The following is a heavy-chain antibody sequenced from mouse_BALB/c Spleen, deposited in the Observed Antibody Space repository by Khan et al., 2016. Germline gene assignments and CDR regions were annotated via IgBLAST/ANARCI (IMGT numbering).Heavy chain of an antibody. Sequence: VQLQQSDPDLVKPGASVKISCKASGYSFTAYYMHWVKQSHGKSLEWIGRINPNNGATTFNQKFKGKAILTVDKSSTTAYMELRSLASEDSTVYYCAIDDYVNWGQGTTLTVSS. V-gene: IGHV1-20*02. CDR1: GYSFTAYY. D-gene: IGHD2-4*01. J-gene: IGHJ2*01. CDR3: AIDDYVN. CDR2: INPNNGAT.